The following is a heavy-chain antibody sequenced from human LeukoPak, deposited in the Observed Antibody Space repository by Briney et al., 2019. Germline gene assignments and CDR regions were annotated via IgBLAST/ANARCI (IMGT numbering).Heavy chain of an antibody. CDR3: VRHKDILREWLLPELDY. CDR2: IYHSGST. D-gene: IGHD3-3*01. CDR1: GYSISSGYY. V-gene: IGHV4-38-2*02. Sequence: PSETLSLTCTVSGYSISSGYYWGWLRQPPGKGLEGIGNIYHSGSTYYNPSLKSRVTISVDTSKNQFSLKLSSVTAADTAVYYCVRHKDILREWLLPELDYWGQGTLVTVSS. J-gene: IGHJ4*02.